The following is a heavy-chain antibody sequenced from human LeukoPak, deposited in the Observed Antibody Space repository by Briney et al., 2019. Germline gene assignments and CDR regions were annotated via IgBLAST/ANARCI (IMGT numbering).Heavy chain of an antibody. CDR1: GFTFDDYG. V-gene: IGHV3-20*04. CDR2: INWNGGST. CDR3: ARDSSDDYGDYFAR. Sequence: RTGGSLRLSCAASGFTFDDYGMSWVRQAPGKGLEWVSGINWNGGSTGYADSVKGRFTISRDNAKNSLYLQMNSLRAEDTALYYCARDSSDDYGDYFARWGRGTLVTVSS. J-gene: IGHJ4*02. D-gene: IGHD4-17*01.